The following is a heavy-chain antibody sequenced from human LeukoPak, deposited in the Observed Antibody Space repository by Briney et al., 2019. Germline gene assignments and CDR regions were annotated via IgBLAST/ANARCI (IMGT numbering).Heavy chain of an antibody. CDR1: GGSISSSSYY. CDR3: ARGVQLWLLRWFDP. V-gene: IGHV4-39*07. J-gene: IGHJ5*02. Sequence: SETLSLTCTVSGGSISSSSYYWGWIRQPPGKGLEWIGSIYYSGSTYYNPSLKSRVTISVDTSKNQFSLKLSSVTAADTAVYYCARGVQLWLLRWFDPWGQGTLVTVSS. CDR2: IYYSGST. D-gene: IGHD5-18*01.